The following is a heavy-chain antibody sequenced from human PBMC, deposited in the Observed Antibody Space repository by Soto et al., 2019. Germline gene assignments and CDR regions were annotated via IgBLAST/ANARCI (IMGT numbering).Heavy chain of an antibody. CDR3: AASKRSTVSTVAD. D-gene: IGHD4-17*01. J-gene: IGHJ4*02. CDR2: MYYSGST. V-gene: IGHV4-39*01. CDR1: GGSISSNSYY. Sequence: SETLSLTCILSGGSISSNSYYWGWVRQPPGKGLEWIGSMYYSGSTYYNPSLKSRVTIAVDTSQNQFSLKLSSVTATDTAVYFCAASKRSTVSTVADWGQGSLVTVSS.